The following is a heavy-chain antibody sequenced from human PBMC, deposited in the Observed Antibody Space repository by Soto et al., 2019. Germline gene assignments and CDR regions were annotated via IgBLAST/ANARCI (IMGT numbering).Heavy chain of an antibody. CDR1: GYTFTSYD. D-gene: IGHD6-13*01. CDR2: MNPNSGNT. J-gene: IGHJ6*02. V-gene: IGHV1-8*01. Sequence: QVQLVQSGAEVKKPGASVKVSCKASGYTFTSYDINWVRQATGQGLEWMGWMNPNSGNTGYAQKFQGRVTMTRNTSISTAYMELRSLRSEDTAVYYCASGPVYSSSWHYYYYYGMDVWGQGTTVTVSS. CDR3: ASGPVYSSSWHYYYYYGMDV.